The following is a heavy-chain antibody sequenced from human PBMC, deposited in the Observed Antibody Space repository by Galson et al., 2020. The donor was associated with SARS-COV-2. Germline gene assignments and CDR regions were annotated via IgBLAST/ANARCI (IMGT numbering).Heavy chain of an antibody. V-gene: IGHV4-31*03. Sequence: ETSETLSLTCTVSGGSISSGGYYWSWIRQHPGKGLEWIGYIYYSGSTYYNPSLKSRVTILVDTSKNQFSLKLSSVTAADTAVYYCARARIVVVINAFDIWGQGTMVTVSS. CDR2: IYYSGST. D-gene: IGHD3-22*01. CDR3: ARARIVVVINAFDI. J-gene: IGHJ3*02. CDR1: GGSISSGGYY.